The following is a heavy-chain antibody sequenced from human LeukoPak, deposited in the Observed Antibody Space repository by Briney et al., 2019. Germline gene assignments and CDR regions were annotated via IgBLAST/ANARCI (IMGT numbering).Heavy chain of an antibody. CDR1: GFTFSSYG. CDR2: IRYDGSNK. D-gene: IGHD3-22*01. Sequence: PGGSLRLSCAASGFTFSSYGMHWVRQAPGKGLEWVAFIRYDGSNKYYADSVKGRFTISRDNSKNTLYLQVNSLRAEDTAVYYCAKDRGYVMIVVVNDAFDIWGQGTMVTVSS. CDR3: AKDRGYVMIVVVNDAFDI. J-gene: IGHJ3*02. V-gene: IGHV3-30*02.